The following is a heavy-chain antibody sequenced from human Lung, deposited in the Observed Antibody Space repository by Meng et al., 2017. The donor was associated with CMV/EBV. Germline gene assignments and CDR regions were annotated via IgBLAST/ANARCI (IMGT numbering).Heavy chain of an antibody. D-gene: IGHD4-23*01. CDR2: MNPNSGNT. CDR1: GYTFTSYD. J-gene: IGHJ6*02. Sequence: ASXXVSXKASGYTFTSYDINWVRQATGQGLEWMGWMNPNSGNTGYAQKFQGRVTMTRNTSISTAYMELSSLRSEDTAVYYCVRVNSPYYYYGMDVWGQGTTVTVSS. V-gene: IGHV1-8*01. CDR3: VRVNSPYYYYGMDV.